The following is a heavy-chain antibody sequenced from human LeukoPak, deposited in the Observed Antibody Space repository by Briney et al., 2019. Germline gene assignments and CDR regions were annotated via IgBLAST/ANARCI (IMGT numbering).Heavy chain of an antibody. D-gene: IGHD2-21*01. CDR3: ASCFGYYYYGMDV. CDR1: GFTFSSYW. Sequence: GGSLRLSCAASGFTFSSYWMSSVRQAPGKGLEWVANIKQDGSEKYYVDSVKGRFTISRDNAKNSLYLQMNSLRAEDTAVYYCASCFGYYYYGMDVWGQGTTVTVSS. V-gene: IGHV3-7*01. J-gene: IGHJ6*02. CDR2: IKQDGSEK.